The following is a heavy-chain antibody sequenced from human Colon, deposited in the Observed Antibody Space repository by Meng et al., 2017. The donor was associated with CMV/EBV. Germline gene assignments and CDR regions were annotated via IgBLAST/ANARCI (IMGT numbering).Heavy chain of an antibody. CDR3: ARPRRVGAKRDYDS. V-gene: IGHV4-34*01. D-gene: IGHD1-26*01. CDR1: GGSFSDYY. Sequence: GSLRLSCAVYGGSFSDYYWTWIRQSPDKGLEWIGEINHSGSLNYNASLKSRVIMSVDTSKNQFSLNLKSVTAADTAMYYCARPRRVGAKRDYDSWGQGTLVTVSS. CDR2: INHSGSL. J-gene: IGHJ5*01.